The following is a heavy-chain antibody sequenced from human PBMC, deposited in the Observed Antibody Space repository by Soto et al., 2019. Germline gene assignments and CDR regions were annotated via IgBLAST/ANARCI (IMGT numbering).Heavy chain of an antibody. CDR1: GGSISSSSYY. V-gene: IGHV4-39*02. CDR2: IYYSGST. Sequence: SETLSLTCTVSGGSISSSSYYWGWIRQPPGKGLEWIGSIYYSGSTYYNPSLKSRVTISVDTSKNQFSLKLSSVTAADTAVYYCAREGGENSSSWYFWSGYWGQGTLVTVSS. D-gene: IGHD6-13*01. J-gene: IGHJ4*02. CDR3: AREGGENSSSWYFWSGY.